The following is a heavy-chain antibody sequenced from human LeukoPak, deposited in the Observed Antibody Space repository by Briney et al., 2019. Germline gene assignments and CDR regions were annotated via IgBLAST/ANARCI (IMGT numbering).Heavy chain of an antibody. CDR1: GYAFTTYG. Sequence: ASVKVSCMASGYAFTTYGINWVRQAPGQGLEWMGWISAYNGDKNYAQNVQGRVTMSTDTSTSTAYMELRSLRSDDTAVYYCARDLIAARPGWFDPWGQGTLVTVSS. CDR3: ARDLIAARPGWFDP. CDR2: ISAYNGDK. J-gene: IGHJ5*02. V-gene: IGHV1-18*01. D-gene: IGHD6-6*01.